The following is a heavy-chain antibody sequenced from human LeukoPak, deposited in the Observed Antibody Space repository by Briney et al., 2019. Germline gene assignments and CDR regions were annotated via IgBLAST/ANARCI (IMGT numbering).Heavy chain of an antibody. D-gene: IGHD1-7*01. CDR1: GGTFSSYT. Sequence: GASVNVSCKASGGTFSSYTIGWVRQAPGQGLEWMGRIIPILGIANYAQKFQGRVTITADKSTSTAYMELSSLRSEDTAVYYCARERLELRGDYYYYYGMDVWGQGTTVTVSS. CDR3: ARERLELRGDYYYYYGMDV. V-gene: IGHV1-69*04. CDR2: IIPILGIA. J-gene: IGHJ6*02.